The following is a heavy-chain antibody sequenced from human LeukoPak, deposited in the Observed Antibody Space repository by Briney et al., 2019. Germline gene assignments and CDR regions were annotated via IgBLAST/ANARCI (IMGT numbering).Heavy chain of an antibody. Sequence: SETLSLTCTVSGGSISSSSYYWGWIRQPPGKGLEWIGSIYYSGSTYYNPSLKSRVTISVDTSKNQFSLKLSSVTAADTAVYYCARGLGWLLPPFFDYWGQGTLVTVSS. D-gene: IGHD3-22*01. CDR1: GGSISSSSYY. CDR3: ARGLGWLLPPFFDY. V-gene: IGHV4-39*07. CDR2: IYYSGST. J-gene: IGHJ4*02.